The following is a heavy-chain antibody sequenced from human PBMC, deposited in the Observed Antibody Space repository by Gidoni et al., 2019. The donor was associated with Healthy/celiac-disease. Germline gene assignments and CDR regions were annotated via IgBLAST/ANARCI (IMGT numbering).Heavy chain of an antibody. CDR2: IYYSGST. V-gene: IGHV4-39*01. D-gene: IGHD3-22*01. J-gene: IGHJ4*02. Sequence: SISSSSYYWGWIRQPPGKGLEWIGSIYYSGSTYYNPSLKSRVTISVDTSKNQFSLKLSSVTAADTAVYYCASRVNYYDSSGYYYVFDYWGQGTLVTVSS. CDR1: SISSSSYY. CDR3: ASRVNYYDSSGYYYVFDY.